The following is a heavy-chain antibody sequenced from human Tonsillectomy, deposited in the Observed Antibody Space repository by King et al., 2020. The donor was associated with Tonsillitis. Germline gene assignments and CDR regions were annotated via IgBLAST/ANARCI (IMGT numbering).Heavy chain of an antibody. CDR2: INPTSGGT. CDR1: GYIFSGFH. Sequence: QLVQSGAEVKRPGASVKVSCKASGYIFSGFHIHWVRQAPGQGLEWMGWINPTSGGTKSAQKFQGRVTMTRDTSISTAYLDLSGLRSDDTAVYYCARGGKWGSDFDHGGQGTLVTVSS. J-gene: IGHJ4*02. V-gene: IGHV1-2*02. CDR3: ARGGKWGSDFDH. D-gene: IGHD1-26*01.